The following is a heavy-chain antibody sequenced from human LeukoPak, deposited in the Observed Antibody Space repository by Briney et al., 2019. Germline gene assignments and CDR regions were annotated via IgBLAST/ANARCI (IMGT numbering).Heavy chain of an antibody. D-gene: IGHD3-3*02. CDR1: GGTFSSYA. Sequence: GASVKVSCKASGGTFSSYAISWVRQAPGQGLEWMGGIIPIFGTANYAQKFQGRVTITADESTSTAYMELSSLRSEDTAVYYCARDRIFGVPAHAFDIWGQGTMVTVSS. CDR2: IIPIFGTA. V-gene: IGHV1-69*13. J-gene: IGHJ3*02. CDR3: ARDRIFGVPAHAFDI.